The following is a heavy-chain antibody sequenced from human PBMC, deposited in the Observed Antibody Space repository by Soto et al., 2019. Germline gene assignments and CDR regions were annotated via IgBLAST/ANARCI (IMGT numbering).Heavy chain of an antibody. CDR3: ASRSTTYYYDSSGYSSDNFDY. CDR1: GFTVSSNY. CDR2: IYSGGST. V-gene: IGHV3-53*01. Sequence: GWSLRLSCAAAGFTVSSNYMSWVRQAPGKGLEWVSVIYSGGSTYYADSVKGRFTISRDNSKNTLYLQMNSLRAEDTAVYYCASRSTTYYYDSSGYSSDNFDYWGQGTLVTVSS. D-gene: IGHD3-22*01. J-gene: IGHJ4*02.